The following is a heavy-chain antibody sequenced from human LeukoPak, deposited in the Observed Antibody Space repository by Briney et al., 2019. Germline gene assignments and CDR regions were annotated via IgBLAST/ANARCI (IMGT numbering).Heavy chain of an antibody. J-gene: IGHJ4*02. CDR2: INPSGGST. CDR1: GYTFTSYY. D-gene: IGHD3-10*01. V-gene: IGHV1-46*03. CDR3: APASTYASGTYYDY. Sequence: ASVKVSCKASGYTFTSYYMHWVRQAPGQGLEWMGIINPSGGSTSYAQKFQGRVTMARDTSISTAFMELSRLRSDDTAVYYCAPASTYASGTYYDYWGQGTLVTVSS.